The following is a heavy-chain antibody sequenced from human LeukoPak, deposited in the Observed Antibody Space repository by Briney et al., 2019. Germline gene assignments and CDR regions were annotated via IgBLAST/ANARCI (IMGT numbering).Heavy chain of an antibody. J-gene: IGHJ3*02. CDR3: VKPSQRFLAVLDVFDI. V-gene: IGHV3-23*01. CDR2: ISGSGGST. Sequence: PGGSLRLSCAASGFTFSSYAMSWVRQAPGKGLEWVSAISGSGGSTYYADSVKGRFTISRDNSKNTLYLQMNSLRAEDTAVYYCVKPSQRFLAVLDVFDIWGQGTMVTVSS. D-gene: IGHD3-3*01. CDR1: GFTFSSYA.